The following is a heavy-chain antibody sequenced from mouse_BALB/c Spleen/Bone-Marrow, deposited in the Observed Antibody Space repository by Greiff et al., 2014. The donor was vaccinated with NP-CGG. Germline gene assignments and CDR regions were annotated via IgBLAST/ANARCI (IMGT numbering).Heavy chain of an antibody. Sequence: DVKLVESGGGLVKPGGSLKLSCAASGFTFSDYYMYWVRQTPEKRLEWVATISDGGSYTYYPDSVKGRFTTSRDNAKNNLYLQMSSLKSEDTAMYYCARVSYDYFDYWGQGTTLTVSS. CDR3: ARVSYDYFDY. V-gene: IGHV5-4*02. CDR1: GFTFSDYY. J-gene: IGHJ2*01. CDR2: ISDGGSYT. D-gene: IGHD2-4*01.